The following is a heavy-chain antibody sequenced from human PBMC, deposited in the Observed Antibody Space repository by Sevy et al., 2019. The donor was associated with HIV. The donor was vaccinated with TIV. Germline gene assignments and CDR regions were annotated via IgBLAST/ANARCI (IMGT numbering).Heavy chain of an antibody. CDR3: TTDPGAGLLPPGWFDP. J-gene: IGHJ5*02. Sequence: GGSLRLSCAASGFTFSNARMSWVRQAPGKGLEWVGRIKSKTDGGTTDYAAPVKGRFTISSDDSKNTLYLQMNSLKTEDTAVYYCTTDPGAGLLPPGWFDPWGQGTLVTVSS. CDR2: IKSKTDGGTT. V-gene: IGHV3-15*01. D-gene: IGHD3-22*01. CDR1: GFTFSNAR.